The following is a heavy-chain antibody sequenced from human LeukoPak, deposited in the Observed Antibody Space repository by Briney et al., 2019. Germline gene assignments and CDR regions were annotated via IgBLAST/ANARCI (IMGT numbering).Heavy chain of an antibody. CDR2: ISSSSNYI. Sequence: SGGSLRLSCVASGLTFSSYNMNWVRQAPGKGLEWVSFISSSSNYIYYADSVKGRFTISRDNSKNTLYLQMNSLRAEDTAVYYCAKDLTGIAVAGGPHWFDPWGQGTLVTVSS. J-gene: IGHJ5*02. D-gene: IGHD6-19*01. V-gene: IGHV3-21*04. CDR3: AKDLTGIAVAGGPHWFDP. CDR1: GLTFSSYN.